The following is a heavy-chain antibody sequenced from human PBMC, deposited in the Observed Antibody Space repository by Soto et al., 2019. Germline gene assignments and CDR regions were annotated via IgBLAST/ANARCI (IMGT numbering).Heavy chain of an antibody. CDR2: IYSGGTT. Sequence: GGSLRLSCAAAGFTVSSNFMNRVRQAPGKGLEWVSVIYSGGTTYYADSVKGRFTISRDNSKNTVYLQMNRLRAEDTAVYYCARDLNYGSGSYEGMDVWGQGTTVTVSS. J-gene: IGHJ6*02. CDR3: ARDLNYGSGSYEGMDV. CDR1: GFTVSSNF. V-gene: IGHV3-53*01. D-gene: IGHD3-10*01.